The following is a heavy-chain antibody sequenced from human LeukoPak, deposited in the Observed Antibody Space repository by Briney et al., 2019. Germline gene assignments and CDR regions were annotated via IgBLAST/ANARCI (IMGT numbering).Heavy chain of an antibody. Sequence: GGSLRLSCAASGFTFSSYAMSWVRQAPGKGLEWVSAISGSGSDTFYADSVKGRFTISRDNSKNTLFLQVNSLRAEDTAVYYCAKLDAHGYNLDYWGQGTLLTVSS. CDR2: ISGSGSDT. CDR3: AKLDAHGYNLDY. CDR1: GFTFSSYA. D-gene: IGHD5-24*01. J-gene: IGHJ4*02. V-gene: IGHV3-23*01.